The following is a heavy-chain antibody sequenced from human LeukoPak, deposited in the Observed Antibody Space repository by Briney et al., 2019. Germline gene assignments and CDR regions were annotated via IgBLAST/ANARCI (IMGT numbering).Heavy chain of an antibody. CDR3: ARGGYSGSIDY. J-gene: IGHJ4*02. D-gene: IGHD5-12*01. CDR2: INPDGGNT. Sequence: ASVKVSCKASGYTFTNSYIHWVRQAPGQVLEWMGLINPDGGNTNYAQKLQGRVTMTTDTSTSTAYMELRSLRSDDTAVYYCARGGYSGSIDYWGQGTLVTVSS. CDR1: GYTFTNSY. V-gene: IGHV1-46*01.